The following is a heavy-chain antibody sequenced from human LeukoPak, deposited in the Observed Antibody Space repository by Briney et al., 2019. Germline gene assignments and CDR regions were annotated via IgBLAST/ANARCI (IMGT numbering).Heavy chain of an antibody. J-gene: IGHJ4*02. CDR1: GYSISSGYY. CDR3: ARGGEDDYGDLYYFDY. D-gene: IGHD4-17*01. V-gene: IGHV4-38-2*01. CDR2: IYHSGST. Sequence: SETLSLTCAVSGYSISSGYYWGWIRQPPGKGLEWIGSIYHSGSTYYNPSLKSRVTISVDTSKNQFSLKLSSVTAADTAMYYCARGGEDDYGDLYYFDYWGQGTLVTVSS.